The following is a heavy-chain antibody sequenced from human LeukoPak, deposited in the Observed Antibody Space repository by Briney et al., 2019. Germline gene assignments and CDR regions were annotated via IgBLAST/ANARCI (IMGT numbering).Heavy chain of an antibody. V-gene: IGHV3-33*08. CDR1: GFTFSSYW. J-gene: IGHJ4*02. CDR2: IWYDGSNK. CDR3: ARQELKY. Sequence: GGSLRLSCAASGFTFSSYWMSWVRQAPGKGLEWVAVIWYDGSNKYYADSVKGRFTISRDNSKNTLYLQMNSLRAEDTAVYYCARQELKYWGQGTLVTVSS. D-gene: IGHD1-7*01.